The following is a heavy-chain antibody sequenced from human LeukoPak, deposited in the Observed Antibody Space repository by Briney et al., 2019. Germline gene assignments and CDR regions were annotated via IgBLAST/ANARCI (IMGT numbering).Heavy chain of an antibody. Sequence: ASVKVSCKVSGYTLTELSMHWVRQAPGKGLEWMGGFDPEDGETIYAQKFQGRVTMTEDTSTDTAYMELSSLRSEDTAVYYCARAPLGELDPYPGGGAFDIWGQGTMVTVSS. CDR1: GYTLTELS. V-gene: IGHV1-24*01. CDR2: FDPEDGET. CDR3: ARAPLGELDPYPGGGAFDI. J-gene: IGHJ3*02. D-gene: IGHD1-1*01.